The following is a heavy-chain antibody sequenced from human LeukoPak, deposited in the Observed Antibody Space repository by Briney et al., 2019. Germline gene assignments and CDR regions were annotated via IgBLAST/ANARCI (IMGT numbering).Heavy chain of an antibody. D-gene: IGHD6-13*01. J-gene: IGHJ4*02. CDR3: ARRGRPGIAAAGTLGY. CDR1: GGSFSGYY. CDR2: INHSGST. V-gene: IGHV4-34*01. Sequence: SETLSLTGAVYGGSFSGYYWSWIRQPPGKRLEWIGEINHSGSTNYNPSLKSRVTISVDTSKNQFSLKLSSVTAVDTAVYYCARRGRPGIAAAGTLGYWGQGTLVTVSS.